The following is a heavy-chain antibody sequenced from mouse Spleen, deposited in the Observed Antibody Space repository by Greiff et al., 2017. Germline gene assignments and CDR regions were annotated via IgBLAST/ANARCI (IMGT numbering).Heavy chain of an antibody. CDR1: GYTFTSYW. Sequence: QVQLQQSGAELVRPGASVKLSCKASGYTFTSYWINWVKQRPGQGLEWIGNIYPSDSYTNYNQKFKDKATLTVDKSSSTAYMQLSSPTSEDSAVYYCTRGPFDYWGQGTTLTVSS. CDR2: IYPSDSYT. CDR3: TRGPFDY. V-gene: IGHV1-69*02. J-gene: IGHJ2*01.